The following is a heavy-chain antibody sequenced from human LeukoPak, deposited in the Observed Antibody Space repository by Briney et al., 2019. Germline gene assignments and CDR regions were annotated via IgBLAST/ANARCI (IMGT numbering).Heavy chain of an antibody. D-gene: IGHD3-3*01. V-gene: IGHV1-2*02. CDR2: INPNSGGT. J-gene: IGHJ4*02. CDR3: ARRGLRFLEWLPLDY. CDR1: GYTFTGYY. Sequence: GASVKVSCKASGYTFTGYYMHWVRQAPGQGLEWMGWINPNSGGTNYAQKFQGRVTMTRDTSFSTAYMELSRLRSDDTAVYYCARRGLRFLEWLPLDYWGQGTLVTVSS.